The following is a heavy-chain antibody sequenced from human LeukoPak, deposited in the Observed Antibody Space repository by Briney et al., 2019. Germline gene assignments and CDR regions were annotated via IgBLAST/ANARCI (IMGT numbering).Heavy chain of an antibody. D-gene: IGHD3-16*02. CDR3: ARAFQSLGGLSLPDY. J-gene: IGHJ4*02. V-gene: IGHV7-4-1*02. CDR1: GYTFTNYA. Sequence: ASVSVSCKASGYTFTNYAMNWVRRAPGKGLEFVGWIHPSTGNPTYAQGFTGRFVFSLDTSVSTTYLQITSLKAEDTAVYFCARAFQSLGGLSLPDYWGQGTLVTVSS. CDR2: IHPSTGNP.